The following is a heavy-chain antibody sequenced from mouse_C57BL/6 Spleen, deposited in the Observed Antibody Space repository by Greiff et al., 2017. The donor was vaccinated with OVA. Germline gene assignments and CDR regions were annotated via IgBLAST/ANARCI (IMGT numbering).Heavy chain of an antibody. J-gene: IGHJ2*01. Sequence: QVQLQQSGAELVKPGASVKISCKASGYAFSSYWMNWVKQRPGKGLEWIGQIYPGDGDTNYNGKFKGKATLTADKSSSTAYMQLSSLTSEDSAVYFCARRGDYYGSTDYWGQGTTLTVSS. V-gene: IGHV1-80*01. CDR3: ARRGDYYGSTDY. CDR1: GYAFSSYW. D-gene: IGHD1-1*01. CDR2: IYPGDGDT.